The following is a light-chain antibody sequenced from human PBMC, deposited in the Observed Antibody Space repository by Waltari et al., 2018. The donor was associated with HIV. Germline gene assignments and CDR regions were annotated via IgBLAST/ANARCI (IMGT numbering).Light chain of an antibody. CDR1: QSITRS. Sequence: DIQMTQSPSSLSASVGDRVTITCRASQSITRSLNWYRQKPGKAPKLLIYSASSLQRGVPSRFSGSGSGTDFTLTISSLQAEDSAMYFCQQSYNPPHTFGQGTKLEIK. CDR3: QQSYNPPHT. J-gene: IGKJ2*01. V-gene: IGKV1-39*01. CDR2: SAS.